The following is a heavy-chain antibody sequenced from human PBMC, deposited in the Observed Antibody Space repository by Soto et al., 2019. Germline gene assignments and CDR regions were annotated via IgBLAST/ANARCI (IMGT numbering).Heavy chain of an antibody. CDR3: ARDSSYYDSSGYLGAFDI. CDR2: ISYDGSNK. J-gene: IGHJ3*02. CDR1: GFTFSSYA. V-gene: IGHV3-30-3*01. Sequence: GGSLRLSCAASGFTFSSYAMHWVRQAPGKGLEWVAVISYDGSNKYYADSVKGRFTISRDNSKNTLYLQMNSLRAEDTAVYYCARDSSYYDSSGYLGAFDIWGQGTMVTVSS. D-gene: IGHD3-22*01.